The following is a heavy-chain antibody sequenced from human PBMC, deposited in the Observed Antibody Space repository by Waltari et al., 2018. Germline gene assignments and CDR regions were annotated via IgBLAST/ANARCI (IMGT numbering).Heavy chain of an antibody. J-gene: IGHJ2*01. Sequence: QVQLVQSGAEVKKPGSSVKVSCKASGGTFSSYAISWVRQAPGPGLEWMGGIIPIFGTANYAQKFQGRVTITADESTSTAYMELSSLRSEDTAVYYCAREGRDCGGDCRHWYFDLWGRGTLVTVSS. D-gene: IGHD2-21*02. V-gene: IGHV1-69*01. CDR1: GGTFSSYA. CDR2: IIPIFGTA. CDR3: AREGRDCGGDCRHWYFDL.